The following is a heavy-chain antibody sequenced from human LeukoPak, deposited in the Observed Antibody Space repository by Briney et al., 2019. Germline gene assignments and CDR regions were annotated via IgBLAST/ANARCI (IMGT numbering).Heavy chain of an antibody. CDR3: ARGPSIAVSRYFYNYYMDV. CDR1: GGSINSYY. V-gene: IGHV4-59*01. Sequence: PSETLSLTCSVSGGSINSYYWSWIRQPPGKGLEWIGHAYYSGITNYIPPLKSRATITVDTSKKQLSLKLSSVTAADTAVYYCARGPSIAVSRYFYNYYMDVWGKGTTVTVSS. D-gene: IGHD6-19*01. J-gene: IGHJ6*03. CDR2: AYYSGIT.